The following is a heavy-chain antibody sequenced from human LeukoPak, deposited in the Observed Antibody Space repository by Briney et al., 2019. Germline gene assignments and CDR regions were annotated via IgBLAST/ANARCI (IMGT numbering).Heavy chain of an antibody. CDR1: GFTFTSSA. CDR3: AADLRDGYKSLDY. D-gene: IGHD5-24*01. J-gene: IGHJ4*02. CDR2: IVVGSGNT. V-gene: IGHV1-58*01. Sequence: SVNVSCKASGFTFTSSAVQWVRQARGQRLEWIGWIVVGSGNTNYAQKFQERVTITRDMSTSTAYMELSSLRSEDTAVYYCAADLRDGYKSLDYWGQGTLVTVSS.